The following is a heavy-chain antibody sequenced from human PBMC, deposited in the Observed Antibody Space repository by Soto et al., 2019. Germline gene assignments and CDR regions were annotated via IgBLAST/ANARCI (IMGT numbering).Heavy chain of an antibody. CDR1: GGSISSYY. V-gene: IGHV4-59*01. Sequence: SETLSLTCTVSGGSISSYYWSWIRQPPGKGLEWIGYIYYSGSTNYNPSLKSRVTISVDTSKNQFSLKLSSVTAADTAVYYCAGFSGRGTLDYYYYGMDVWGQGTTVTVSS. CDR2: IYYSGST. CDR3: AGFSGRGTLDYYYYGMDV. D-gene: IGHD3-10*01. J-gene: IGHJ6*02.